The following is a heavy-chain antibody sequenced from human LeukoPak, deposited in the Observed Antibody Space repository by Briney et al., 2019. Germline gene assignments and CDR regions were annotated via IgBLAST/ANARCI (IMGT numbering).Heavy chain of an antibody. Sequence: GGSPRLSCAASGFTFSSYAMNWVRQAPGKGLEWVSAISGGSGSTYYADSVKGRFTISRDNFKNTLYLQMNSLRAEDTAVYYCAKDRHGSGSYPTWYYFDYWGQGTLVTVSS. CDR1: GFTFSSYA. V-gene: IGHV3-23*01. CDR2: ISGGSGST. CDR3: AKDRHGSGSYPTWYYFDY. D-gene: IGHD3-10*01. J-gene: IGHJ4*02.